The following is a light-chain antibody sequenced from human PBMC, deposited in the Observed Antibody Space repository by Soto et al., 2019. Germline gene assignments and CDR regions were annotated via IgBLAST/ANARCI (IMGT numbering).Light chain of an antibody. Sequence: IVFTKPRASVASFPGDRVSLSCRASQAVNTRLAWYQHKPGQAPRLLIYLTSNRAAGIPARFSGSGSETDFTLTIIDVEPEDFAVYYCHQRPSWPRPFAEGTKVDIK. CDR2: LTS. V-gene: IGKV3-11*01. CDR3: HQRPSWPRP. J-gene: IGKJ1*01. CDR1: QAVNTR.